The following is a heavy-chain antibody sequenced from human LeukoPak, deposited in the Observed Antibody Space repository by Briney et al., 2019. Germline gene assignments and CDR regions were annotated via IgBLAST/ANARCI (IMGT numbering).Heavy chain of an antibody. CDR3: ARDGSRGRGYSGYVGY. D-gene: IGHD5-12*01. J-gene: IGHJ4*02. V-gene: IGHV4-59*01. CDR1: GGSISSYY. CDR2: IYYSGST. Sequence: PSETLSLTCTVSGGSISSYYWSWIRQPPGKGLEWIGYIYYSGSTNYNPSLKSRVTISVDTSKNQFSLKLSSVTAADTAVYYCARDGSRGRGYSGYVGYWGQGTLVTVSS.